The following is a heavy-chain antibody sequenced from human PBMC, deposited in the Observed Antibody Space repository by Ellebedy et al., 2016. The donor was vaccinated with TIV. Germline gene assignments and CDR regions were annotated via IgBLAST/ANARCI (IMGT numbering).Heavy chain of an antibody. Sequence: GESLKISCAASGFTFSSYAMSWVRQAPGKGLEWVSAISGSGGSTYYADSVKGRFTISRDNSKNTLYLQMNSLRAEDTAVYYCAKNPSFRIVVVMFDPWGQGTLVTVSS. V-gene: IGHV3-23*01. J-gene: IGHJ5*02. CDR2: ISGSGGST. D-gene: IGHD3-22*01. CDR1: GFTFSSYA. CDR3: AKNPSFRIVVVMFDP.